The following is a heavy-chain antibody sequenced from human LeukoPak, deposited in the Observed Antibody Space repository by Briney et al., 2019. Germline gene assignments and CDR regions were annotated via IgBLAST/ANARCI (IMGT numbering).Heavy chain of an antibody. CDR1: GGSFSGYY. Sequence: SETLSLTCAVYGGSFSGYYWSWIRQPPGKGLEWIGEINHSGSTNYNPSLKSRVTISVDTSKNQFSLKLSSVTAADTAVYYCARTGSIVATAFPDYWGQRTLVTVSS. D-gene: IGHD5-12*01. CDR2: INHSGST. J-gene: IGHJ4*02. CDR3: ARTGSIVATAFPDY. V-gene: IGHV4-34*01.